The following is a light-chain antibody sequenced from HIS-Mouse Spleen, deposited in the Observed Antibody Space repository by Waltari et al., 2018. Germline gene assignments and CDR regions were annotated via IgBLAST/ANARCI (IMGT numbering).Light chain of an antibody. CDR1: QLGDKY. J-gene: IGLJ1*01. CDR3: QAWDSSTYV. CDR2: QDS. V-gene: IGLV3-1*01. Sequence: SYELTQPPSVPVSPGQTASITCSGAQLGDKYACWYQQKPGQSPVLLIYQDSKRPSGIPERVSGSNSGNTATLTISGTQAMDEADYYCQAWDSSTYVFGTGTKVTVL.